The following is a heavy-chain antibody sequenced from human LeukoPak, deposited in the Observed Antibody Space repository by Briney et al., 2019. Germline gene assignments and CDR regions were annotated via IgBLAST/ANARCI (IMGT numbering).Heavy chain of an antibody. Sequence: SETLSLTCTVSGGSISSSSYYWGWIRQPPGKGLEWIGSIYYSGSTYYNPSLKSRVTISVDTSKNQFSLKLSSVTAADTAVYYCARVPKFEGGDILTGYYTDYWGQGTLVTVSS. CDR2: IYYSGST. CDR1: GGSISSSSYY. CDR3: ARVPKFEGGDILTGYYTDY. J-gene: IGHJ4*02. V-gene: IGHV4-39*07. D-gene: IGHD3-9*01.